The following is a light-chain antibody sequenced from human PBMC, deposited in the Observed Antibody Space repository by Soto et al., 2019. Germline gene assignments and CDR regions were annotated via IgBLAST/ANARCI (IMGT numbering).Light chain of an antibody. J-gene: IGLJ2*01. V-gene: IGLV1-40*01. CDR2: GNN. CDR1: SSNIGAGYD. Sequence: QSVLTQPPSVSGAPGQSVTISCTGASSNIGAGYDVHWYQQLAGTAPKLLIFGNNNRPTGVPDRFSGSKSGASAFLAITGLLPEDEGDYYCQSYDNSLGASVVFGGGTKLTVL. CDR3: QSYDNSLGASVV.